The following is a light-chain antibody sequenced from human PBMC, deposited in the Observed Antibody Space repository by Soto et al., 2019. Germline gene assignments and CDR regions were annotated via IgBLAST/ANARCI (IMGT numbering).Light chain of an antibody. V-gene: IGKV3-20*01. CDR1: QSVSSSY. Sequence: EIVLTQSPGTLSLSPGERATLSCRASQSVSSSYLAWYQQKPGQAPRLLIYGASSRATGIPDRFSGSGPGTDFTLTISRLEPEDFAVYYCQQYGSSPRTFGPGTKVDI. CDR2: GAS. J-gene: IGKJ3*01. CDR3: QQYGSSPRT.